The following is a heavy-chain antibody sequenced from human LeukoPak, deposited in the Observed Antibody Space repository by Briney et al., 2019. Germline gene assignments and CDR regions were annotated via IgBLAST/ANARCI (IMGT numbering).Heavy chain of an antibody. Sequence: ASVKVSCKASGYTFTSYDINWVRQATGQGLEWMGWMNPNSGNTSYAQKFQGRVTMTRNTSISTAYMELSSLRSEDMAVYYCAREGADGPGGYFDYWGQGTLVTVSS. V-gene: IGHV1-8*01. CDR3: AREGADGPGGYFDY. D-gene: IGHD5-24*01. CDR2: MNPNSGNT. J-gene: IGHJ4*02. CDR1: GYTFTSYD.